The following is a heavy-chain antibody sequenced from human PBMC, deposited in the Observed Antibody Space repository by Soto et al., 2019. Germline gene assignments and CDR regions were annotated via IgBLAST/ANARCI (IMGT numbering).Heavy chain of an antibody. CDR3: ARTDRRLDFWARIWSVGPFDP. Sequence: PSETLSLTCTVSGGSISSYYWSWIRQPPGKGLEWIGYIYYSGSTNYNPSPKSRVTISVDTSKNQFSLKLSYVTAADTAVYYCARTDRRLDFWARIWSVGPFDPWGQGTPVTVSS. CDR2: IYYSGST. V-gene: IGHV4-59*01. J-gene: IGHJ5*02. CDR1: GGSISSYY. D-gene: IGHD3-3*01.